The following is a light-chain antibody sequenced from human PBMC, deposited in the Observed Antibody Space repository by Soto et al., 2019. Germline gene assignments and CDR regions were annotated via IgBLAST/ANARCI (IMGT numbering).Light chain of an antibody. CDR2: AVS. CDR3: YSYTASDIWV. V-gene: IGLV2-11*01. J-gene: IGLJ3*02. CDR1: NSDVGRYNF. Sequence: QSALTQPRSVSGSPGQSVTISCTGTNSDVGRYNFVSWYQQLPGKAPKLLISAVSQRPSGVPDRFSGSKSGNTASLTISGLQADDEAVYFCYSYTASDIWVFGGGTKVTVL.